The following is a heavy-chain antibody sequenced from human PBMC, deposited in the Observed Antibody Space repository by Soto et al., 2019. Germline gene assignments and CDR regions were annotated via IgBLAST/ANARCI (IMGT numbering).Heavy chain of an antibody. CDR3: ARPKQQLGRGAFDI. CDR2: IYPGDSDT. CDR1: GYSFTSDW. D-gene: IGHD6-13*01. J-gene: IGHJ3*02. V-gene: IGHV5-51*01. Sequence: PGESLKIYCKGSGYSFTSDWIGWVRQMPGKGLEWMGIIYPGDSDTRYSPSFQGQVTISADKSISTAYLQWSSLKAADTAMYYCARPKQQLGRGAFDIWGQGTMVTVSS.